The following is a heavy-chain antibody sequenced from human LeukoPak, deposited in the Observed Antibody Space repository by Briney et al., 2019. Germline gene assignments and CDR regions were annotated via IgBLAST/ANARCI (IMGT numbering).Heavy chain of an antibody. CDR3: ARGPGYSSSDGAFDI. CDR2: INHSGST. CDR1: GGSFSGYY. J-gene: IGHJ3*02. D-gene: IGHD6-13*01. V-gene: IGHV4-34*01. Sequence: KSSETLSLTCAVYGGSFSGYYWSWIRQPPGKGLEWIGEINHSGSTNYNPSLKSRVTISVDTSKNQFSLKLSSVTAADTAVYYCARGPGYSSSDGAFDIWGQGTMVTVSS.